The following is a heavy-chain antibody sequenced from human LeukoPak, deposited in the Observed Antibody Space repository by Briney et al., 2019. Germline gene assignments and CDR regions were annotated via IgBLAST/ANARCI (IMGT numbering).Heavy chain of an antibody. CDR1: GYNFASYT. CDR3: ARSSSGTYHY. Sequence: ASVKVSCKTSGYNFASYTMHWLRQAPGQSPEWMGSINGDNGNTKYSEKFQGRVTFTRDTSASSAYMELSRLRSEDTAVYYCARSSSGTYHYWGQGTLVTVSP. D-gene: IGHD3-10*01. V-gene: IGHV1-3*01. J-gene: IGHJ4*02. CDR2: INGDNGNT.